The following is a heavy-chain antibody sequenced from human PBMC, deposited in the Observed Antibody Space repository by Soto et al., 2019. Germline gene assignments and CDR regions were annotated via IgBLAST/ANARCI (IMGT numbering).Heavy chain of an antibody. CDR3: TRASSYAFDY. J-gene: IGHJ4*02. D-gene: IGHD2-2*01. V-gene: IGHV3-64D*06. CDR2: ISTNGGST. Sequence: GGSLRLSCSASGFTFSIYAMHWIRQAPGKGLEYVSSISTNGGSTHYADSVKGRFTISRDNSKNTQYLQMSSLRADDTAVYYCTRASSYAFDYWGQGALVTVSS. CDR1: GFTFSIYA.